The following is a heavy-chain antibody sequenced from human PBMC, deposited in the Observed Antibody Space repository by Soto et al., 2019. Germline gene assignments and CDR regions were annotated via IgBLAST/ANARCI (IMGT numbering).Heavy chain of an antibody. CDR2: IIPIFGTA. Sequence: QVQLVQSGAEVKKPGSSVKVSCKASGGTFSSYAISWVRQAPGQGLEWMGGIIPIFGTANYAQKFQGSVTITADESTSTAYMELSSRRSEDTAVYYCARRRSSMGNYGYNWFDPWGQGTLVTVSS. D-gene: IGHD1-7*01. J-gene: IGHJ5*02. V-gene: IGHV1-69*12. CDR3: ARRRSSMGNYGYNWFDP. CDR1: GGTFSSYA.